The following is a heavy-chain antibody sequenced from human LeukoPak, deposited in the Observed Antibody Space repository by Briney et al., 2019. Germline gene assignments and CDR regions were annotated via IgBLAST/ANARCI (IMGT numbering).Heavy chain of an antibody. V-gene: IGHV3-53*01. CDR3: ARPNSSGYYNEYYFDY. CDR2: IYSSGST. Sequence: PGGSLRLSCAGSGFTATTNYMSWVRQAPGKGPEWVSVIYSSGSTSYADSVKGRFTISRDSSKNTVYLQMNSLRAEDTAVYYCARPNSSGYYNEYYFDYWGQGTLVTVSS. CDR1: GFTATTNY. D-gene: IGHD3-22*01. J-gene: IGHJ4*02.